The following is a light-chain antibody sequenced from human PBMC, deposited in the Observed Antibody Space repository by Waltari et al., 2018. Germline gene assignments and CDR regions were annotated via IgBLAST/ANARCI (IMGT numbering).Light chain of an antibody. CDR1: SGHSSYA. Sequence: QLVLTQSPSASASLGASVKLTCTLSSGHSSYAIAWPQQPPGKGPRYLMKLNSDGSHSKGDGIPDRFSGSSSGAERYLPISGLQSEDEADYYCQTWGTGIQVFGGGTKLTVL. CDR3: QTWGTGIQV. CDR2: LNSDGSH. V-gene: IGLV4-69*01. J-gene: IGLJ2*01.